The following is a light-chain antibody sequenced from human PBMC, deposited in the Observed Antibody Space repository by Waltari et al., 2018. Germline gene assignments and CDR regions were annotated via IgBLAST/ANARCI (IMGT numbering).Light chain of an antibody. V-gene: IGLV1-44*01. CDR2: SNT. Sequence: QSVLTQPPSASGTPGQRVTISCSGSNSNIGSHIVNWYQQLPGTAPKLLIYSNTQRPSGVPDRFSGAKAGTSASLGIRGLQSEDEADYYCASWDYSLNGVLYGRGTKLTVL. CDR1: NSNIGSHI. CDR3: ASWDYSLNGVL. J-gene: IGLJ3*02.